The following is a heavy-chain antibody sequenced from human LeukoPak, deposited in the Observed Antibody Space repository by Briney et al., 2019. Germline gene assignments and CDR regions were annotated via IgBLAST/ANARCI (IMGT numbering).Heavy chain of an antibody. CDR2: IGGNGGIT. Sequence: PGGSLRLSCAASGFTFSNFVMAWVRLTPGKGLEWVSAIGGNGGITFYADSVKGRFTISRDNSKNTLYLQMNGLRPEDTATYYCARSRMITDLFFDNWGQGTLVTVSS. CDR1: GFTFSNFV. D-gene: IGHD3-16*01. J-gene: IGHJ4*02. CDR3: ARSRMITDLFFDN. V-gene: IGHV3-23*01.